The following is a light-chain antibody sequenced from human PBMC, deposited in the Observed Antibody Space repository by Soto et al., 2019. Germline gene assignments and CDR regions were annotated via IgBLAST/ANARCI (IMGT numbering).Light chain of an antibody. Sequence: EIVLTQSPATLSLSPGERATLSCRASQSVNSYLAWYQQKPGQAPRLLIYDASNRATGIPARFSGSGSGADFTLTISRLEPEDFAVYYCQQYGSSPLTFGGGTKVDIK. V-gene: IGKV3-20*01. CDR2: DAS. CDR3: QQYGSSPLT. J-gene: IGKJ4*01. CDR1: QSVNSY.